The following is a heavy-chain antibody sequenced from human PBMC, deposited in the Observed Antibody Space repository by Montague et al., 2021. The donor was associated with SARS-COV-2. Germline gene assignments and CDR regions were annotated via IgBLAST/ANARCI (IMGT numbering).Heavy chain of an antibody. CDR1: GFTFSYFE. J-gene: IGHJ1*01. CDR2: VSGAGTTI. D-gene: IGHD3-3*01. V-gene: IGHV3-48*03. Sequence: SLRLSCAASGFTFSYFEMNWVRQAPGKGLEWISYVSGAGTTIYYADSVKGRFTTSRDNARNIAFLQMNNLRPEETARYYCARELTWNGELDLWGQGALVTVSS. CDR3: ARELTWNGELDL.